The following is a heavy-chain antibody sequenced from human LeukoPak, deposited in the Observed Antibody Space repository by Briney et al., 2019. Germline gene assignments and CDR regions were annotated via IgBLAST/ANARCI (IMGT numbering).Heavy chain of an antibody. J-gene: IGHJ5*02. Sequence: ASVKVSCKASGYTFTGYYMHWVRQAPGQGLEWMGWINPNSGGTNYAQKFRGRVTMTRDTSISTAYMELSRLRSDDTAVYYCARGHCSSTSCYSGKNWFDPWGQGTLVTVSS. V-gene: IGHV1-2*02. D-gene: IGHD2-2*01. CDR3: ARGHCSSTSCYSGKNWFDP. CDR2: INPNSGGT. CDR1: GYTFTGYY.